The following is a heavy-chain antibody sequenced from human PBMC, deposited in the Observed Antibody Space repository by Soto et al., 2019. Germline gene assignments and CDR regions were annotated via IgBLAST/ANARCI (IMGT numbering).Heavy chain of an antibody. CDR3: AKFFVETGGSSGWHWCYQH. D-gene: IGHD6-25*01. CDR1: GFTFSSYA. CDR2: ISGTGGTT. V-gene: IGHV3-23*01. J-gene: IGHJ4*02. Sequence: GGSLRLSCAASGFTFSSYAMSWVRQAPGKGLEWVSAISGTGGTTYYADSVKGRFTISRDNSRNTLHLQMNSLRAEDTAIYYCAKFFVETGGSSGWHWCYQHWGQGTLVTVPS.